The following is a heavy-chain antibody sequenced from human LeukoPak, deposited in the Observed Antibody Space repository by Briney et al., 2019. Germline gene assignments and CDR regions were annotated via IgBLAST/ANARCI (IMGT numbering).Heavy chain of an antibody. CDR1: GGSFSGYY. CDR2: INHSGST. D-gene: IGHD6-6*01. CDR3: ARGPSIAARPGFGY. J-gene: IGHJ4*02. Sequence: SETLSLTCAVYGGSFSGYYWSWIRQPPGKGLEWIGEINHSGSTNYNPSLKSRVTISVDTSKNQFFLKLSSVTAADTAVYYCARGPSIAARPGFGYWGQGTLVTVSS. V-gene: IGHV4-34*01.